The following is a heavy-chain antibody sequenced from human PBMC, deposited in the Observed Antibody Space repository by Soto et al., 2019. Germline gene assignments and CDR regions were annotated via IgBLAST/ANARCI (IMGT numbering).Heavy chain of an antibody. CDR2: IFAGGDT. J-gene: IGHJ4*02. CDR1: GFSVSDNY. Sequence: EVRLVESGGGLIQPGGSLRLSCTPSGFSVSDNYMHWVRRAPGKGLEWVSIIFAGGDTYYADSVKGRFTISRDNSKNIFYLQMSSLTVEDTAVYYWAKGDLDSWGQGTLVTVSS. V-gene: IGHV3-53*01. CDR3: AKGDLDS.